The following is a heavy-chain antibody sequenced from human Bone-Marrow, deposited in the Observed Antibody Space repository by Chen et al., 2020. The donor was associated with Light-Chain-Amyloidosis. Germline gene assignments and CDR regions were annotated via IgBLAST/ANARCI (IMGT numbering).Heavy chain of an antibody. V-gene: IGHV4-30-2*01. Sequence: QLQLQESGSGLVKPSQTLSLTCIVSGGSVISGGYSWSWLRQPPGKGLEWIAYIYHSGSTYYNPSLKSRVTISVDTSKNQFSLRLTSVTAADTAVYYCARVGYYESSGYYSAPDYWGQGTLVPVSS. CDR3: ARVGYYESSGYYSAPDY. CDR1: GGSVISGGYS. D-gene: IGHD3-22*01. J-gene: IGHJ4*02. CDR2: IYHSGST.